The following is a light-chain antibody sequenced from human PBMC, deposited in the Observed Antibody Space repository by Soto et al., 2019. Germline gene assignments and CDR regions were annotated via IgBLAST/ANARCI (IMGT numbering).Light chain of an antibody. CDR3: CAYAGTTTFVV. CDR2: EVA. V-gene: IGLV2-23*02. J-gene: IGLJ2*01. Sequence: QSVLTQPASASGSPGQSITISCTGTNSDIGIYNLVSWYQQHPGKVPKVIIYEVAKRPSGVSDRFSGSKSGNTASLTISGLQAEDEADYYCCAYAGTTTFVVFGGGTKLTVL. CDR1: NSDIGIYNL.